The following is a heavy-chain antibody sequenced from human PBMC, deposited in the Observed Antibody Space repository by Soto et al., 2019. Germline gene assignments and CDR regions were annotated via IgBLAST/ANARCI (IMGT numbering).Heavy chain of an antibody. CDR2: ISSNGGST. Sequence: GGSLRLSCAASGFTFSSYAMHWVRQAPGKGLEYVSAISSNGGSTYYANSVKGRFTISRDNSKNTLYLQMGSLRAEDMAVYYCARGNPLGGLHLGELSSFDYWGQGTLVTVSS. D-gene: IGHD3-16*02. CDR1: GFTFSSYA. V-gene: IGHV3-64*01. J-gene: IGHJ4*02. CDR3: ARGNPLGGLHLGELSSFDY.